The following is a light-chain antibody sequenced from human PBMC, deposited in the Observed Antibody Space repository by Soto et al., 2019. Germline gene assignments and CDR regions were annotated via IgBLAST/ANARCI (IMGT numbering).Light chain of an antibody. J-gene: IGKJ5*01. CDR1: QSISSK. Sequence: EIVLTQSPDTLSVSPGERATLSCRASQSISSKLAWYQQRPGQAPRLLIFDASRRATGIADRFSGSGSGIDFTLTVNRLEPGDFAVYYCQQYGSLPFTFGQGTRRRL. CDR3: QQYGSLPFT. V-gene: IGKV3-20*01. CDR2: DAS.